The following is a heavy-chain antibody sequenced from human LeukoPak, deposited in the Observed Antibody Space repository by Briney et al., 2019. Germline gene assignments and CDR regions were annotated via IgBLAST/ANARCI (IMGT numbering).Heavy chain of an antibody. CDR2: IISDGSST. D-gene: IGHD6-19*01. Sequence: GGSLRLSCAASGFTFSSYWMHWVRQAPGKGLVWVSRIISDGSSTSYADSVKGRFTISRDNARNTLYLQMNSLRAEDTAVYYCARDLAYSSGWEFDYWGQGTLVTVSS. CDR1: GFTFSSYW. V-gene: IGHV3-74*01. CDR3: ARDLAYSSGWEFDY. J-gene: IGHJ4*02.